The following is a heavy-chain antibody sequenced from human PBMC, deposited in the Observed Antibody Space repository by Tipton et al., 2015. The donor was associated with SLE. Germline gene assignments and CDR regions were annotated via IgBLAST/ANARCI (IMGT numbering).Heavy chain of an antibody. Sequence: TLSLTCTVSGGSISSHYWSWIRQPPGKGLEWIGYIYYSGSTYYNPSLKSRVTISVDTSKNQFSLKLSSVTAADTAVYYCARHEGTWGSGWYYAFDIWGQGTMVTVSS. V-gene: IGHV4-59*08. CDR3: ARHEGTWGSGWYYAFDI. CDR2: IYYSGST. D-gene: IGHD6-19*01. J-gene: IGHJ3*02. CDR1: GGSISSHY.